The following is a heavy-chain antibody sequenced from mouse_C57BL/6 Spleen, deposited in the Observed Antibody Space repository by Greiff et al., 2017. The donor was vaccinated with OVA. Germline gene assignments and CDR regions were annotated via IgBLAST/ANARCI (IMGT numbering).Heavy chain of an antibody. J-gene: IGHJ4*01. CDR2: ISSGSSTI. V-gene: IGHV5-17*01. D-gene: IGHD2-4*01. Sequence: EVKLMESGGGLVKPGGSLKLSCAASGFTFSDYGMHWVRQAPEKGLEWVAYISSGSSTIYYADTVKGRFTISRDNAKNTLFLQMTSLRSEDTAMYYCARIRDYDYDVYAMDDWGQGTSVTVSS. CDR1: GFTFSDYG. CDR3: ARIRDYDYDVYAMDD.